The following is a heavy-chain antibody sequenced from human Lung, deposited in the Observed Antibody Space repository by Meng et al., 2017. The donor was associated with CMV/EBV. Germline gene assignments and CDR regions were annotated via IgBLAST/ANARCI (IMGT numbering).Heavy chain of an antibody. J-gene: IGHJ3*02. CDR2: IRSKANSYAT. V-gene: IGHV3-73*01. D-gene: IGHD2-2*02. Sequence: GGSXRLXCAASGFXFSGSAMHWVRQASGKGLEWVGRIRSKANSYATAYAASVKGRFTISRDDSKNTAYLQMNSLKTEDTAVYYCTRPFYCSSTSCYKFRAFDIXGQGXMVTVSS. CDR1: GFXFSGSA. CDR3: TRPFYCSSTSCYKFRAFDI.